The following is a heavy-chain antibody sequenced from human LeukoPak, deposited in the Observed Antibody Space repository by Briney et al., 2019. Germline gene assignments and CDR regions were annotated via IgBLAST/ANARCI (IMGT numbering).Heavy chain of an antibody. Sequence: SETLSLTCTVSGGSISSGSYYWSWIRQPAGKGLEWIGRIYTSGSTNYNPSLKSRVTISVDTSQNQFSLTLSSVTAADTAVYYCARAHSIASYYYGVDVWGQGTTVTVSS. CDR1: GGSISSGSYY. CDR2: IYTSGST. V-gene: IGHV4-61*02. D-gene: IGHD6-13*01. J-gene: IGHJ6*02. CDR3: ARAHSIASYYYGVDV.